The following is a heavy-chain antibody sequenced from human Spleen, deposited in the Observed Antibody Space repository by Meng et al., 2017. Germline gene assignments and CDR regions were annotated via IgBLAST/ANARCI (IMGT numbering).Heavy chain of an antibody. V-gene: IGHV3-30*01. CDR1: GLTLSNHI. J-gene: IGHJ3*02. CDR2: ISLDGNRK. CDR3: ARARSPEYSSTWTEFLDTFDI. Sequence: GESLKISCAVSGLTLSNHIFHWVRQAPGKGLEWVAVISLDGNRKQYADSVKGRFTFSRDDSKSTLYLQMNSLATEDTAVYYCARARSPEYSSTWTEFLDTFDIWGQGIMVTVSS. D-gene: IGHD6-13*01.